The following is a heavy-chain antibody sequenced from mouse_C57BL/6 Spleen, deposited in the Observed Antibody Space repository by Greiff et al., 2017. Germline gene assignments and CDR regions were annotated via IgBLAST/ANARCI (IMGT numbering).Heavy chain of an antibody. V-gene: IGHV1-26*01. CDR1: GYTFTDYY. D-gene: IGHD2-4*01. CDR2: INPNNGGT. Sequence: EVQLQQSGPELVKPGASVKISCKASGYTFTDYYMNWVKQSHGKSLEWIGDINPNNGGTSYNQKFKGKATLTVDKSSSTAYMELRSLTSEDSAVYYCALSLRGAWFAYWGQGTLVTVSA. J-gene: IGHJ3*01. CDR3: ALSLRGAWFAY.